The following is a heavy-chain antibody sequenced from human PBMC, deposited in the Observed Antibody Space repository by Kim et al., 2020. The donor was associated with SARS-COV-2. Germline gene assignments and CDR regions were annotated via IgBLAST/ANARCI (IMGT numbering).Heavy chain of an antibody. V-gene: IGHV3-23*01. J-gene: IGHJ4*02. D-gene: IGHD6-13*01. CDR3: AKGLIAAAGNFDY. Sequence: ADSVKGRFTISRDKSKSTLYLQRSSLRAEDTAVYYCAKGLIAAAGNFDYWGQGTLVTVSS.